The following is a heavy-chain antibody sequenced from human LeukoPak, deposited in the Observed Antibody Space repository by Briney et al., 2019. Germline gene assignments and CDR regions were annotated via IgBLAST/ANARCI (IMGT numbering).Heavy chain of an antibody. J-gene: IGHJ4*02. Sequence: SETLSLTCTVSGGSFSTYYWTWIRQPPGKGLEWIGYIYYSGSTNYNPSLKSRVTISVDTSKNQFSLKLNSVTAADTAVYYCARPSGGDWIHFDYWGQGTLVTVSS. V-gene: IGHV4-59*08. CDR1: GGSFSTYY. CDR3: ARPSGGDWIHFDY. CDR2: IYYSGST. D-gene: IGHD2-21*02.